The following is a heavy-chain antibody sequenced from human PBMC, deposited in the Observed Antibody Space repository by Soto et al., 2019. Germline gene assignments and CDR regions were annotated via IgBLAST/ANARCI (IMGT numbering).Heavy chain of an antibody. CDR2: MNPNSGNT. J-gene: IGHJ6*03. Sequence: ASVKVSCKASGYTFTSYDINWVRQATGQGLEWMGWMNPNSGNTGYAQKFQGRVTMTRNTSISTAYMELSSLRSEDTAVYYCARGDMTTVNHYYYYYKDVWGKGTTVTVSS. D-gene: IGHD4-4*01. CDR3: ARGDMTTVNHYYYYYKDV. CDR1: GYTFTSYD. V-gene: IGHV1-8*01.